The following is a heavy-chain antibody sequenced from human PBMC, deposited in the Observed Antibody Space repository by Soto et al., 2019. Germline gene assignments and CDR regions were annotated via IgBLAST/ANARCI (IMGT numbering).Heavy chain of an antibody. CDR2: ISGSGGST. V-gene: IGHV3-23*01. Sequence: GGSLRLSCAASGFTFSSYAMSWVRQAPGKGLEWVSAISGSGGSTYYADSVKGRFTISRDNSKNTLYLQMNSLRAEDTAVYYCAKYNLGEPYYYGMDVWGQGTTVTVSS. J-gene: IGHJ6*02. CDR1: GFTFSSYA. D-gene: IGHD3-10*01. CDR3: AKYNLGEPYYYGMDV.